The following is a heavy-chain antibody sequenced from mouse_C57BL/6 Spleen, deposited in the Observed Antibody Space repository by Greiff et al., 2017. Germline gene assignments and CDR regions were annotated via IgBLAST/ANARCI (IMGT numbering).Heavy chain of an antibody. CDR3: AKPYEGYFDV. Sequence: QVHVKQSGAELAKPGASVKLSCKASGYTFTSYWMHWVKQRPGQGLEWIGYINPSSGYTKYNQKFKDKATLTADKSSSTAYMQLSSLTYEDSAVYYCAKPYEGYFDVWGTGTTVTVSS. CDR2: INPSSGYT. V-gene: IGHV1-7*01. CDR1: GYTFTSYW. D-gene: IGHD2-3*01. J-gene: IGHJ1*03.